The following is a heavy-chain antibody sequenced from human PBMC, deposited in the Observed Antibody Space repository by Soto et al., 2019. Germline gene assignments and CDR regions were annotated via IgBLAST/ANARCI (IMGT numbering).Heavy chain of an antibody. V-gene: IGHV4-61*01. CDR3: ARESRGYYDSSGLSSVLDY. J-gene: IGHJ4*02. CDR1: GGSISSSSYY. Sequence: SETLSLTCTVSGGSISSSSYYWSWIRQPPGKGLEWIGYISYTGNTNYNPSLKSRVTLSLDTSKNQFSLKLSSVTAADAAVYYCARESRGYYDSSGLSSVLDYWGQGTLVTVSS. D-gene: IGHD3-22*01. CDR2: ISYTGNT.